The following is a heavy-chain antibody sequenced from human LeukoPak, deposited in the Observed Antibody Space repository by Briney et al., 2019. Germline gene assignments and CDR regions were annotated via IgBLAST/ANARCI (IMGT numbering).Heavy chain of an antibody. Sequence: ASVKVSCKASGYAFTGYYMHWVRQAPGQGLEWMGWINPNSGGTNYAQKFQGRVTMTRDTSISIAYMELSRLRSDDTAVYYCARVLGSGRNWFDPWGQGTLVTVSS. V-gene: IGHV1-2*02. CDR2: INPNSGGT. CDR1: GYAFTGYY. J-gene: IGHJ5*02. CDR3: ARVLGSGRNWFDP. D-gene: IGHD3-10*01.